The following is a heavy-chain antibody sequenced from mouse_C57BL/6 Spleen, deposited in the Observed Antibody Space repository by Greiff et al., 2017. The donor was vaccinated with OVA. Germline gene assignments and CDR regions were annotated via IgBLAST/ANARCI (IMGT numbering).Heavy chain of an antibody. CDR2: IDPSDSET. Sequence: VQLQQPGAELVRPGSSVKLSCKASGYTFTSYWMHWVKQRPIQGLEWIGNIDPSDSETHYNQKFKDKATLTVDKSSSTAYMQLSSLTSEDSAVYYCASYYSNYGWFAYWGQGTLVTVSA. V-gene: IGHV1-52*01. CDR3: ASYYSNYGWFAY. CDR1: GYTFTSYW. D-gene: IGHD2-5*01. J-gene: IGHJ3*01.